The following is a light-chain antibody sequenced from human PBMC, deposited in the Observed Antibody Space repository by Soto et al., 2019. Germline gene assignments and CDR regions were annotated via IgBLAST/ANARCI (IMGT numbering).Light chain of an antibody. CDR3: PQSSHWPPV. CDR1: QSVWRS. J-gene: IGKJ4*01. V-gene: IGKV3-11*01. Sequence: EIVLTQSPATLSLSPGSRVTLSCRASQSVWRSLAWYQQKAGQAPRLLIYASSNRATGIPARFSGSGSGTDFTLTTTRLEPEDSAVYYCPQSSHWPPVFGGGNRVEVK. CDR2: ASS.